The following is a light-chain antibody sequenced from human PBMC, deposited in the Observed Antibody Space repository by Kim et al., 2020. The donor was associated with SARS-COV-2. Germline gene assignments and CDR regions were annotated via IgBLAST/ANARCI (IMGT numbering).Light chain of an antibody. J-gene: IGKJ1*01. Sequence: SPCQRATLSCRASQSVSSYLAWYQQQPGQAPRLLIYDASNRATGIPARFSGSGSGTDFTLTISSLEPDDFAVYYCQQRSNWPPWTFGQGTKVDIK. CDR2: DAS. CDR3: QQRSNWPPWT. CDR1: QSVSSY. V-gene: IGKV3-11*01.